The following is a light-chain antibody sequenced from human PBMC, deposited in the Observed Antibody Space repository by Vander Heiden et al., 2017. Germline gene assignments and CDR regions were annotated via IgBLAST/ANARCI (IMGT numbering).Light chain of an antibody. CDR1: QSVSAN. V-gene: IGKV3-15*01. CDR3: QQYNNWPPYN. J-gene: IGKJ2*01. Sequence: DIVLTQSPATLSVSPGERATLSCRASQSVSANLAWYQQKPGQAPRLLIYGASTRASGISTRFSGSGSGTEFTLTISSLQSEDCAVYYCQQYNNWPPYNFGQGTKLEIK. CDR2: GAS.